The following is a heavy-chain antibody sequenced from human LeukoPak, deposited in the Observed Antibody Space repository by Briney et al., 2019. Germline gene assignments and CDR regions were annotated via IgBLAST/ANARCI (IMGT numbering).Heavy chain of an antibody. Sequence: PGRSLRLSCAASGFKFSGTGMHCVRQAPSNGLEWVAVIWFDGSVHYYADSVQGRFSLSRDNSKNTLYLHMNSLTADDSAVYYCAKGGSQRYLYDSRGYYVDYWGQGTLVTVSS. CDR2: IWFDGSVH. CDR3: AKGGSQRYLYDSRGYYVDY. D-gene: IGHD3-22*01. V-gene: IGHV3-33*03. CDR1: GFKFSGTG. J-gene: IGHJ4*02.